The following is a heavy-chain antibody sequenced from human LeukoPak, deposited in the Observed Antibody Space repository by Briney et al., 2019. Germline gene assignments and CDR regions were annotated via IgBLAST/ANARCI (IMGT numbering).Heavy chain of an antibody. Sequence: EASVKVSCKASGYTFTSYGISWVRQAPEQGLEWMGWISAYNGNTNYAQKLQGRVTMTTDTSTSTAYMELRSLRSNDTAVYYCARADIVVVVAATSDFDYWGQGTLVTVSS. CDR2: ISAYNGNT. D-gene: IGHD2-15*01. J-gene: IGHJ4*02. CDR3: ARADIVVVVAATSDFDY. CDR1: GYTFTSYG. V-gene: IGHV1-18*01.